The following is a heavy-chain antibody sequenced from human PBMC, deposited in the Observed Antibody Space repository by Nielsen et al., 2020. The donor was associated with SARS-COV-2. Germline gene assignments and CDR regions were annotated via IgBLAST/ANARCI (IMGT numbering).Heavy chain of an antibody. D-gene: IGHD6-25*01. J-gene: IGHJ4*02. CDR3: AKLPEPYSSADSVDY. Sequence: GGSLRLSCAASGFTFDDYAMYWVRQTPGKGLEWVSGISWNSDTIAYGDSVKGRFTISRDNAKNSLYLQMDSLRTEDTALYYCAKLPEPYSSADSVDYWGQGTLVTVSS. CDR1: GFTFDDYA. V-gene: IGHV3-9*01. CDR2: ISWNSDTI.